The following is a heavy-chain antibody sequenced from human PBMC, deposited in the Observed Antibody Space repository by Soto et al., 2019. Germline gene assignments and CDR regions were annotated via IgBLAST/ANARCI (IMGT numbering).Heavy chain of an antibody. CDR2: IKSKTDGGTT. V-gene: IGHV3-15*07. Sequence: EVQLVESGGGLVKPGGSLRLSCAASGFTFSNAWMNWVRQAPGKGLEWVGRIKSKTDGGTTDYAAPVKGRFTISRDDSKNTLYLQMNSLKTEDTAVYYCTASGYSYGRYYYYYYGMDVWGQGTTVTVSS. D-gene: IGHD5-18*01. J-gene: IGHJ6*02. CDR3: TASGYSYGRYYYYYYGMDV. CDR1: GFTFSNAW.